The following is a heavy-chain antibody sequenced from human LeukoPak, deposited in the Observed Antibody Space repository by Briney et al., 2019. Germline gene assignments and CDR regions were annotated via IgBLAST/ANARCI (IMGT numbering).Heavy chain of an antibody. D-gene: IGHD3-3*01. V-gene: IGHV4-34*01. CDR1: GGSFTGYY. J-gene: IGHJ4*02. CDR3: ARGRGKKLRFLEWLLVAPFDY. CDR2: INHSGST. Sequence: PSETLSLTCAVYGGSFTGYYWSWIRQPPGKGLEWIGEINHSGSTNYHHSLKRRVTIPVDTSKNQFSLQLSSVTAADTAVYYCARGRGKKLRFLEWLLVAPFDYWGQGTLVTVSS.